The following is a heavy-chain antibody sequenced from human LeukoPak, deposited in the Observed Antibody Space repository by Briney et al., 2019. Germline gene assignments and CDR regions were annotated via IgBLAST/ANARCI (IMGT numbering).Heavy chain of an antibody. CDR1: GYTFTSYY. J-gene: IGHJ6*03. CDR2: INPSGGST. V-gene: IGHV1-46*01. CDR3: ARVAAYYYYYMDV. Sequence: ASVKVSCKASGYTFTSYYMHWVRQAPGQGLEWMGIINPSGGSTSYAQKFQGSVTMTRDMSTSTVYMELSSLRSEDTAVYYCARVAAYYYYYMDVWGKGTTVTVSS.